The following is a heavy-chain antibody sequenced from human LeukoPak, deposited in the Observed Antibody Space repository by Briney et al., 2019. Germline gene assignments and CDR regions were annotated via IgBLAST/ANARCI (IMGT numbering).Heavy chain of an antibody. V-gene: IGHV4-59*01. CDR3: ARGRVAYSAYYFDY. D-gene: IGHD2-15*01. CDR1: GDSITNYF. CDR2: IYYTGNT. J-gene: IGHJ4*02. Sequence: SETLSLTCTVSGDSITNYFWSWIRQPPGKGLEWTGYIYYTGNTNYKPSLKSRVTISVDTSTNQFSLRLRSVTAADTAVYYCARGRVAYSAYYFDYWGRGTLVTVSS.